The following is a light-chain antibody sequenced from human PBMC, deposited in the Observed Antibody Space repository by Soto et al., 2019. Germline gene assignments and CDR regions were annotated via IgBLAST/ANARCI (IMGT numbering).Light chain of an antibody. Sequence: QSALTQPPSASGSPGQSVTISCTGTSSDIGGYNFVSWYQQHPGEAPKLLIYEVTTRPSGVPDRFSGSKSANTASLTVSGLQAEDEADYYCSSSAGGNNFVVFGGGTKVTVL. CDR2: EVT. CDR3: SSSAGGNNFVV. J-gene: IGLJ2*01. CDR1: SSDIGGYNF. V-gene: IGLV2-8*01.